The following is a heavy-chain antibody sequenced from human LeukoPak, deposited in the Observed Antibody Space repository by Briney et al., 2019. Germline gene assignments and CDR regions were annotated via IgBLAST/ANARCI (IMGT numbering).Heavy chain of an antibody. CDR2: INQDGSEI. CDR3: AKDHSHDYGDYGRFDY. D-gene: IGHD4-17*01. Sequence: GGSLRLSCAASGFNYGRHWMAWVRQAPGKGLEWAANINQDGSEIYYVDSVRGRFTISRDNAKNSLYLQLNTLRAEDAAVYYCAKDHSHDYGDYGRFDYWGQGTLVTVSS. V-gene: IGHV3-7*01. J-gene: IGHJ4*02. CDR1: GFNYGRHW.